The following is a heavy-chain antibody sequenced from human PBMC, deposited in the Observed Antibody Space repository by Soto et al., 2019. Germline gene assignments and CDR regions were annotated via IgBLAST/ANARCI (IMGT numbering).Heavy chain of an antibody. D-gene: IGHD6-19*01. V-gene: IGHV4-39*01. Sequence: NPSETLSLTCTASGGPISVFNLCWDWIRQPTGKGLEWIGTIYYSGNTIYTPSVQSRVTISVDTSKRKFSLQVSSVNTEDTAVYFCARRASDGNGYHYFDHWGQGARVTVSS. CDR1: GGPISVFNLC. J-gene: IGHJ4*02. CDR2: IYYSGNT. CDR3: ARRASDGNGYHYFDH.